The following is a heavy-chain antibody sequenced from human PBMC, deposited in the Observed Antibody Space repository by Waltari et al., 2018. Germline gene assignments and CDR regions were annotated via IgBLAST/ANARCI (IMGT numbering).Heavy chain of an antibody. Sequence: QVQLVESGGGVVQPGGSLRLFCAASGFTFRRYGLHWVRQAPGKGLEWVAFKRYDGSHKYYADSVKGRFTISRDNSKNTLYLQMNSLRAEDTAVYYCFTIFGVVPDDYWGQGTLVTVSS. J-gene: IGHJ4*02. CDR3: FTIFGVVPDDY. D-gene: IGHD3-3*01. V-gene: IGHV3-30*02. CDR2: KRYDGSHK. CDR1: GFTFRRYG.